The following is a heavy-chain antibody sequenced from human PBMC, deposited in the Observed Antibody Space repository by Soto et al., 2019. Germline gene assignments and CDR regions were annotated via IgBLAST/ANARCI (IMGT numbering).Heavy chain of an antibody. V-gene: IGHV2-5*02. CDR1: GFSLITSGVG. Sequence: QITLKEAGPTLVKPTQTLTLTCSFSGFSLITSGVGVGWIRQPPGKALEWLALIYWDDDTGYSTSLRNRLTITKDTSRNQVVLTMTNMDPADTATYYCXHTMAXRIFDSWGQGTLVTVSS. CDR2: IYWDDDT. J-gene: IGHJ4*02. CDR3: XHTMAXRIFDS.